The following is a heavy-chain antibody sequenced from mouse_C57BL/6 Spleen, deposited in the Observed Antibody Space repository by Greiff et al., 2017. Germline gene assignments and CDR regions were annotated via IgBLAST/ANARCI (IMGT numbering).Heavy chain of an antibody. CDR1: GYTFTSYG. CDR2: IYPRSGNT. D-gene: IGHD2-1*01. Sequence: VKLMESGAELARPGASVKLSCKASGYTFTSYGISWVKQRTGQGLEWIGEIYPRSGNTYYNEKFKGKATLTADKSSSTAYMELRSRTSEDSAVYFCARRGGNYEDAMDYWGQGTSGTVSS. V-gene: IGHV1-81*01. J-gene: IGHJ4*01. CDR3: ARRGGNYEDAMDY.